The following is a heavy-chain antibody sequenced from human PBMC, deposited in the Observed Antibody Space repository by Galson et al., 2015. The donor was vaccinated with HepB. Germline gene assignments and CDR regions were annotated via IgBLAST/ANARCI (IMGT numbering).Heavy chain of an antibody. J-gene: IGHJ4*02. CDR1: GFTFSYYS. V-gene: IGHV3-21*01. Sequence: SLRLSCAASGFTFSYYSINWVRQAPGKGLEWVSSISTSSSYIYYADSVKGRFTISRDNAKNLLRLQMNSLRGEDTAVYYCARAPQVVPSASYYFDYWGQGTLVTVSS. D-gene: IGHD2-2*01. CDR3: ARAPQVVPSASYYFDY. CDR2: ISTSSSYI.